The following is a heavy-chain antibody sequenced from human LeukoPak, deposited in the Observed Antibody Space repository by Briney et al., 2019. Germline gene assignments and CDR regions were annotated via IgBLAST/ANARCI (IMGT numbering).Heavy chain of an antibody. Sequence: GASVKVSCKATGHTFTSDYFHWVRQAPGQGLEWVGMINSRSSVTSYAEKFQGRVIVTRDTSTSTVYMELSSLRSEDTAVYYCAREQPTVMPFDHWGQGTLVSVSS. D-gene: IGHD2-2*01. CDR1: GHTFTSDY. V-gene: IGHV1-46*01. CDR2: INSRSSVT. CDR3: AREQPTVMPFDH. J-gene: IGHJ4*02.